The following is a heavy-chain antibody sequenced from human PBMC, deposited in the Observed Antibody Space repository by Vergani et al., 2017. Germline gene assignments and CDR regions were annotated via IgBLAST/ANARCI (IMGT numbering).Heavy chain of an antibody. CDR3: ASSRTNIPLDY. CDR1: GGSFSGYY. D-gene: IGHD6-13*01. CDR2: INHSGST. J-gene: IGHJ4*02. Sequence: QVQLQQWGAGLLKPSETLSLICAVYGGSFSGYYWSWIRQPPGKGLEWIGEINHSGSTNYNPSLKSRVTISVDTSKNQFSLKLSSVTAADTAVYYCASSRTNIPLDYWGQGTLVTVSS. V-gene: IGHV4-34*01.